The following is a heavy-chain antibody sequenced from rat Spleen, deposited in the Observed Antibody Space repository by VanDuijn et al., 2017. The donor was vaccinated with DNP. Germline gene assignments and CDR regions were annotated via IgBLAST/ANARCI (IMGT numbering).Heavy chain of an antibody. V-gene: IGHV3-3*01. CDR2: INSAGTT. Sequence: EVQLQESGPGLVKPSQSLSLTCSVTGYSITSSYRWNWIRKFPGNKLEWMGYINSAGTTNYNPSLKSRISITRDTSKNQFFLQVNSVTSEDTATYYCARWTRYFDYWGQGAMVTVSS. CDR3: ARWTRYFDY. D-gene: IGHD1-7*01. CDR1: GYSITSSYR. J-gene: IGHJ2*01.